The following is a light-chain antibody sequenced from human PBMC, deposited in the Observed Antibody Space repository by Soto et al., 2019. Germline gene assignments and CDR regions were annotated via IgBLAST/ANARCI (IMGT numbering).Light chain of an antibody. V-gene: IGKV3-20*01. CDR2: ETS. J-gene: IGKJ1*01. CDR1: PSVTAGY. Sequence: EIVLTQSPGTLSLSPGERATLSCRASPSVTAGYFAWYQQKPGQAPRLVIYETSSRTTGIPDRFSGSGSGTDFTLTISRLEPEDFAVYYCQQYGNSPTFGQGTKVDIK. CDR3: QQYGNSPT.